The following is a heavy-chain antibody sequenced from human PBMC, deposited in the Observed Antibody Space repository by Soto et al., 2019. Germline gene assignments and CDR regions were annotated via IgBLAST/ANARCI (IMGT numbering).Heavy chain of an antibody. D-gene: IGHD3-22*01. CDR1: GYTFTSYV. CDR3: ARDRLSGYDSSGFYS. J-gene: IGHJ4*02. Sequence: ASVKVSFKASGYTFTSYVIHWVRQAPGQGLEWMGWINPSDGNRNFAQKFEDRVTMTTATSTNTVFLELRSLKSDDTAIYYCARDRLSGYDSSGFYSWGQGTMVTVSS. CDR2: INPSDGNR. V-gene: IGHV1-18*01.